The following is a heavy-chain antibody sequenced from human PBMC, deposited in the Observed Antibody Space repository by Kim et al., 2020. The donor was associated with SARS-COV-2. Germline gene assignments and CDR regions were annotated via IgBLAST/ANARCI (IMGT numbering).Heavy chain of an antibody. CDR3: AAELYSGFGDCCAFHF. V-gene: IGHV1-58*02. D-gene: IGHD2-21*01. CDR2: INAGTGDR. Sequence: SVKVSCKTSGFTFSRSAIQWVRQARGQPLEWIGWINAGTGDRNYARNLQERISITKDVTTNTAYVELTNLRSEDTAVYYCAAELYSGFGDCCAFHFWG. CDR1: GFTFSRSA. J-gene: IGHJ3*01.